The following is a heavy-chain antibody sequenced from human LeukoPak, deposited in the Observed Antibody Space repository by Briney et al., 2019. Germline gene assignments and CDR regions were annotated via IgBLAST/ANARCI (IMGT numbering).Heavy chain of an antibody. D-gene: IGHD4-23*01. V-gene: IGHV4-59*12. Sequence: SETLSLTCTVSGGSISSYYWSWIRQPPGKGLEWIGYIYYSGSTNYNPSLKSRVTISVDTSKNQFSLKLSSVTAADTAVYYCARGSGGKFYYYYCMDVWGKGTTVTVSS. J-gene: IGHJ6*03. CDR2: IYYSGST. CDR3: ARGSGGKFYYYYCMDV. CDR1: GGSISSYY.